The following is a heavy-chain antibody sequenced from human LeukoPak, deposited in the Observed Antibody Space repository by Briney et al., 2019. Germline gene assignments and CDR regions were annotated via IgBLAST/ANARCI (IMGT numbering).Heavy chain of an antibody. CDR2: ISAYNGNT. D-gene: IGHD2-2*01. Sequence: ASVKVSCKASGYTFTSYGISWVRQAPGQGLEWMGWISAYNGNTNYAQKLQGRVTMTTDTSTSTAYIELRSLRSDDTAVYYCARVDGQYQLLYYYYYMDVWGKGTTVTVSS. CDR1: GYTFTSYG. V-gene: IGHV1-18*01. J-gene: IGHJ6*03. CDR3: ARVDGQYQLLYYYYYMDV.